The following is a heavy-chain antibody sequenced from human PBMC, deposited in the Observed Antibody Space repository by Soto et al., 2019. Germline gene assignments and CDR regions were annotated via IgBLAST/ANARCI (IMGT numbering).Heavy chain of an antibody. D-gene: IGHD2-2*01. CDR1: GYSFTSYG. V-gene: IGHV1-18*01. Sequence: GASVKVSCKASGYSFTSYGISWVRQAPGQGLEWMGWIRAYNGKTNYAQKLQGRVTITTDTSTSTAYMELRSLRSDDTAVYYCSREHIVLVPAATKFYYYYGMDVWGQGTTVTVSS. CDR2: IRAYNGKT. CDR3: SREHIVLVPAATKFYYYYGMDV. J-gene: IGHJ6*02.